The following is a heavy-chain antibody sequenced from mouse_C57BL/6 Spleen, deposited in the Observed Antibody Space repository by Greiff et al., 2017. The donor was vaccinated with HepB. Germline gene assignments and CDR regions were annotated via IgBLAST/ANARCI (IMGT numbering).Heavy chain of an antibody. D-gene: IGHD1-1*01. CDR3: TRNEDYGSSFDY. V-gene: IGHV1-15*01. CDR1: GYTFTDYE. J-gene: IGHJ2*01. Sequence: VQLQQSGAELVRPGASVTLSCKASGYTFTDYEMHWVKQTPVHGLEWIGAIDPETGGTAYNQKFKGKAILTADKSSSTAYMELRSLTSEDSAVYYCTRNEDYGSSFDYWGQGTTLTVSS. CDR2: IDPETGGT.